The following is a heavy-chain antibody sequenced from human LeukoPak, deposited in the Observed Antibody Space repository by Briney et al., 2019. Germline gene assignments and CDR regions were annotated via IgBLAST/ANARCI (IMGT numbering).Heavy chain of an antibody. CDR1: GYTFTGYY. J-gene: IGHJ4*02. CDR2: INPNSGGT. CDR3: ARGAGVDTAMDPGPFDY. D-gene: IGHD5-18*01. V-gene: IGHV1-2*04. Sequence: ASVKVSCKASGYTFTGYYMHWVRQAPGQGLEWMGWINPNSGGTNYAQKFQGWVTMTRDTSISTAYMELSRLRSDDTAVYYCARGAGVDTAMDPGPFDYWGQGTLVTVSS.